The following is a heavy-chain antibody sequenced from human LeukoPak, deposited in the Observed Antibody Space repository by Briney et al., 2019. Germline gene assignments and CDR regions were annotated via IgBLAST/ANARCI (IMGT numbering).Heavy chain of an antibody. J-gene: IGHJ4*02. CDR2: ISGSGGST. D-gene: IGHD6-13*01. V-gene: IGHV3-23*01. CDR3: ARDFAAAGIFDY. Sequence: GGSLRLSCAASGFTFNSYAMIWVRQAPGKGLEWVSAISGSGGSTYYADSVKGRFTISRDNSKNTLYMQMNSLRAEDTAVYYCARDFAAAGIFDYWGQGTLVTVSS. CDR1: GFTFNSYA.